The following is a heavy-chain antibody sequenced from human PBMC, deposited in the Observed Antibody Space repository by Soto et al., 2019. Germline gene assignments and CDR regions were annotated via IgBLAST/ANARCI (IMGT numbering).Heavy chain of an antibody. CDR2: IYYSGST. V-gene: IGHV4-61*01. CDR3: ARSPNRDGYYYFDY. CDR1: GGSVSSGSYY. D-gene: IGHD5-12*01. J-gene: IGHJ4*02. Sequence: SETLSLTCTVPGGSVSSGSYYWSWIRQPPGKGLEWIGYIYYSGSTNYNPSLKSRVTISVDTSKNQFSLKLSSVTAADTAVYYCARSPNRDGYYYFDYWGQGTLVTVS.